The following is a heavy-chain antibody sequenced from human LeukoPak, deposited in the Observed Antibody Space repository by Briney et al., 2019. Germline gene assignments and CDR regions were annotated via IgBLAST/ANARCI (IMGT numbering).Heavy chain of an antibody. CDR1: GGPISSGSYY. D-gene: IGHD5-18*01. Sequence: PSETLSLTCTVSGGPISSGSYYWSWIRQPAGKGLEWIGYIYYSGSTNYNPSLKSRVTISVDTSKNQFSLKLSSVTAADTAVYYCARGSGHGYSYGQLSYYYYYMDVWGKGTTVTISS. J-gene: IGHJ6*03. CDR2: IYYSGST. CDR3: ARGSGHGYSYGQLSYYYYYMDV. V-gene: IGHV4-61*10.